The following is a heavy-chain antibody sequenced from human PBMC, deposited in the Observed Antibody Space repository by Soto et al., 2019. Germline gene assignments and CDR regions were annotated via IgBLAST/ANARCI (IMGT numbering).Heavy chain of an antibody. J-gene: IGHJ4*02. D-gene: IGHD6-13*01. CDR1: GFTFSSYG. Sequence: QVQLVESGGGVVQPGRSLRLSCAASGFTFSSYGMHWVRQAPGKGLEWVAVISYDGSNKYYADSVKGRFTISRDNSKNTLYLQMNSLRAEDTAVYYCAKESLGSSWDSSLYYCGPGTLVTVSS. CDR3: AKESLGSSWDSSLYY. V-gene: IGHV3-30*18. CDR2: ISYDGSNK.